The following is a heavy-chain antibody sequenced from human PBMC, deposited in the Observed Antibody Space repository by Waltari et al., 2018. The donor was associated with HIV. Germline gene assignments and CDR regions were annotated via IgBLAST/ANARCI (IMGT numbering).Heavy chain of an antibody. CDR2: ISGNDIYI. D-gene: IGHD5-12*01. Sequence: EVQLVESGGGLVKPGGSLRLDCAASGFTFSSYTMNWVRQAEGKGLEWVSSISGNDIYIYYADSVRVRFTISRDNAKNSLYLQMNSLRAEDTAVYYCARDDIVATIYWYGMDVWGQGTTVTVS. CDR3: ARDDIVATIYWYGMDV. J-gene: IGHJ6*02. CDR1: GFTFSSYT. V-gene: IGHV3-21*01.